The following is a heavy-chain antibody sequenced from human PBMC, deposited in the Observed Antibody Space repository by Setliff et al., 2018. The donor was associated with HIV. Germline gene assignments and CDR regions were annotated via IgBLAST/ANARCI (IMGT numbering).Heavy chain of an antibody. CDR3: ERRGYSGSYLGAFDI. J-gene: IGHJ3*02. V-gene: IGHV5-51*01. CDR1: GYSFTNYW. Sequence: PGASLTLSCKGSGYSFTNYWIGWVRQMPGKGLEWMGIIYPGDSDTRYSPSFQGQVTISVDKSISTAYLQWSGLKASDTAMYYCERRGYSGSYLGAFDIWGQGTMVTVSS. CDR2: IYPGDSDT. D-gene: IGHD1-26*01.